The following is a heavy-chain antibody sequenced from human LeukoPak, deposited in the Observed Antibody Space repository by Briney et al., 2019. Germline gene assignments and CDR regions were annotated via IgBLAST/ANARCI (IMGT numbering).Heavy chain of an antibody. V-gene: IGHV3-48*01. Sequence: RSGGSLRLSCAASGFTFSSYSMNWVRQAPGKGLEWISYISGSSSTIYYADSVKGRFTISRDNAKNSLYLQMNSLRAEDTAVYYCAKQGAGIRDWGQGTLVTVSS. J-gene: IGHJ4*02. CDR3: AKQGAGIRD. CDR2: ISGSSSTI. D-gene: IGHD6-19*01. CDR1: GFTFSSYS.